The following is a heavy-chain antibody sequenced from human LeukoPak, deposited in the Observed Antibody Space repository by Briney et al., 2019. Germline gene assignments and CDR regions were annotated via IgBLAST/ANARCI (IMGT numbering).Heavy chain of an antibody. Sequence: GGSLRLSCAASGFTFSTYAMNWVRQGPGKGLEWVSGISGNGGTTYYADSMKGRFTISRDNSKDTLYLQTNSLSAEDKAIYYCVKGSYTIVRGYFDVWGRGTLVTVSS. CDR3: VKGSYTIVRGYFDV. D-gene: IGHD2-15*01. V-gene: IGHV3-23*01. CDR1: GFTFSTYA. J-gene: IGHJ2*01. CDR2: ISGNGGTT.